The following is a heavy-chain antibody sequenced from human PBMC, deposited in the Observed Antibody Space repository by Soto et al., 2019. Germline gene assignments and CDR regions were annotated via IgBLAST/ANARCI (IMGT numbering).Heavy chain of an antibody. CDR3: ARRIYGDLYFDL. D-gene: IGHD3-16*01. V-gene: IGHV4-4*02. CDR1: GDSTSNSNW. J-gene: IGHJ2*01. Sequence: QVKLQESGPGLVKPSGPLSLTCAVSGDSTSNSNWWSCVRQPPGKGLEWIGEVHYSGSTNYNPSLKSRVTISIDTSKNQFSLKLSSVTAADTAVYYCARRIYGDLYFDLWGRGTLVTVTS. CDR2: VHYSGST.